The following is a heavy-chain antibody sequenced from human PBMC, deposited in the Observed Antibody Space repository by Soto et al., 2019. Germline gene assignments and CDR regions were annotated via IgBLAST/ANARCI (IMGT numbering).Heavy chain of an antibody. J-gene: IGHJ4*02. CDR3: AKDRPRIRRFLEEITEFY. Sequence: EVQLVESGGGLVKPGGSLRLSCAASGFTFSSYAMSWVRQAPGKGLEWVSAISGSGGSTYYADSVKGRFTISRDNSKNTLYLQMNSLRAEDTAVYYCAKDRPRIRRFLEEITEFYWGQGTLVTVSS. CDR1: GFTFSSYA. V-gene: IGHV3-23*04. D-gene: IGHD3-3*01. CDR2: ISGSGGST.